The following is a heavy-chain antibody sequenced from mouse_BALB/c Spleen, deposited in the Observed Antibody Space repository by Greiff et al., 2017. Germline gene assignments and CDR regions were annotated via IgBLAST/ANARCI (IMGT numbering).Heavy chain of an antibody. D-gene: IGHD2-1*01. CDR2: IYPGDGST. Sequence: SGPELVKPGALVKISCKASGYTFTSYDINWVKQRPGQGLEWIGWIYPGDGSTKYNEKFKGKATLTADKSSSTAYMQLSSLTSENSAVYYCAREDYGNSWFAYWGQGTLVTVSA. CDR3: AREDYGNSWFAY. CDR1: GYTFTSYD. V-gene: IGHV1S33*01. J-gene: IGHJ3*01.